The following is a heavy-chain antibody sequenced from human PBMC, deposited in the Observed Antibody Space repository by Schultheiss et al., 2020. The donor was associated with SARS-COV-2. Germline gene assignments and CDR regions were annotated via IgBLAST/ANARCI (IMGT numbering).Heavy chain of an antibody. CDR3: ARALGWLAHGFDY. J-gene: IGHJ4*02. Sequence: GGSLRLSCAASGFTFSSYGMHWVRQAPGKGLEWVAVIWYDGSNKYYADSVKGRFTISRDNSKNTLYLQMNSLRAEDTAVYYCARALGWLAHGFDYWGQGTLVTVSS. CDR2: IWYDGSNK. D-gene: IGHD6-19*01. V-gene: IGHV3-33*01. CDR1: GFTFSSYG.